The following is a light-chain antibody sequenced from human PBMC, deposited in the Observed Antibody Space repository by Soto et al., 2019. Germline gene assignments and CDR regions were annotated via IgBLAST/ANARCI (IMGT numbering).Light chain of an antibody. V-gene: IGKV3-20*01. CDR3: QQYGSSLLT. CDR1: QSVSSEK. J-gene: IGKJ4*01. CDR2: GAS. Sequence: EIGLTQSPGTLSLSPGERASLSCRASQSVSSEKLAWYQQKPGQAPRLLIFGASGRATGIPERFSGSGSGTDFSLTISRLEPEDSAVYYCQQYGSSLLTFGGGTKVDIK.